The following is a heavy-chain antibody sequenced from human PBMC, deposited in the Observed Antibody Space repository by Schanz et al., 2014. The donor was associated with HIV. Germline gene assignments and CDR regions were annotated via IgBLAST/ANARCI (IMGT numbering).Heavy chain of an antibody. D-gene: IGHD3-16*01. CDR1: GFSFNNYG. CDR3: AKDGGSRGRRRGMDV. Sequence: VQLLESGGGVVQPGRSLRLSCVASGFSFNNYGMHWVRQAPGKGLEWVAVISYDGRNKYYADSVKGRFTISRDNSKNTLYLQINSLRIDDTAVYYCAKDGGSRGRRRGMDVWGQGTTVTVSS. V-gene: IGHV3-30*18. CDR2: ISYDGRNK. J-gene: IGHJ6*02.